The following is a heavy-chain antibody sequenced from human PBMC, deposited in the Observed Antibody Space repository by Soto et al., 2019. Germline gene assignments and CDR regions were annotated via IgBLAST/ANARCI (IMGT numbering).Heavy chain of an antibody. Sequence: SETLSLTCTVSGGTISSGGYYWSWIRQHPGKGLEWIGYIYYSGSTYYNPSLKSRVTISVDTSKNQFSLKLSSVTAADTAVYYCARRYCSSTSCYVDYWGQGTPVTVSS. CDR2: IYYSGST. V-gene: IGHV4-31*02. CDR3: ARRYCSSTSCYVDY. CDR1: GGTISSGGYY. J-gene: IGHJ4*02. D-gene: IGHD2-2*01.